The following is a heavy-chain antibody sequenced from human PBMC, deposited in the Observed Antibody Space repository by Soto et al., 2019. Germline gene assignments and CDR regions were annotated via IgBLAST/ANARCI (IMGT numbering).Heavy chain of an antibody. D-gene: IGHD2-15*01. CDR3: ARRAVAVDYFDY. J-gene: IGHJ4*02. CDR2: ISSSGETI. V-gene: IGHV3-11*01. CDR1: GFTFSDYF. Sequence: QVQLVESGGGLVKPGGSLRLSCVASGFTFSDYFMSWIRQAPGKGLEWLAYISSSGETIYYADSVKGRFTISRDNAKNSLYVQMNSLRDEDTAVYYCARRAVAVDYFDYWGQGTPVTVSS.